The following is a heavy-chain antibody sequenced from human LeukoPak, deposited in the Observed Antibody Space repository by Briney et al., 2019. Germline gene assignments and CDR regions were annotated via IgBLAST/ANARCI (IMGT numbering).Heavy chain of an antibody. CDR2: ISSSSSTI. J-gene: IGHJ4*02. Sequence: PGGSLRLSCAASGFTFSSYSMNWVRQAPGKGLEWVSYISSSSSTIYYADSVKGRFTISRDNAKNSLYLQMNSLRAEDTAVYYCASHSSSSSLYYFDYWGQGALVTVSS. V-gene: IGHV3-48*01. D-gene: IGHD6-6*01. CDR1: GFTFSSYS. CDR3: ASHSSSSSLYYFDY.